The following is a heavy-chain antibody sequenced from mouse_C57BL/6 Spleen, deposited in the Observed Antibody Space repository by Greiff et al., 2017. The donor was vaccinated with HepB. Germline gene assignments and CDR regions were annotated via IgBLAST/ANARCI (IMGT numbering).Heavy chain of an antibody. CDR2: IDPANGNT. Sequence: VQLQQSVAELVRPGASVKLSCTASGFNIKNTYMHWVKQRPEQGLEWIGRIDPANGNTKYAPKFQGKATITADTSSNTAYLQLSSLTSEDTAIYYCARGDYYSNYVNYAMDYWGQGTSVTVSS. CDR1: GFNIKNTY. V-gene: IGHV14-3*01. CDR3: ARGDYYSNYVNYAMDY. D-gene: IGHD2-5*01. J-gene: IGHJ4*01.